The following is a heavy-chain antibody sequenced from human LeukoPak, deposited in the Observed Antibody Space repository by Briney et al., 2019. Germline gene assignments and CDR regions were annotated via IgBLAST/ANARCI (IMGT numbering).Heavy chain of an antibody. V-gene: IGHV4-61*02. CDR3: ARDGEGAYGDYEGFDY. Sequence: PSETLSLTCTVSGGSISSGSYYWSWIRQPAGKGLEWIGRIYTSGSTNYNPSLKSRVTISVDTSKNQFSLKLSSVTAADTAVYYCARDGEGAYGDYEGFDYWGQGTLVTVSS. CDR2: IYTSGST. CDR1: GGSISSGSYY. J-gene: IGHJ4*02. D-gene: IGHD4-17*01.